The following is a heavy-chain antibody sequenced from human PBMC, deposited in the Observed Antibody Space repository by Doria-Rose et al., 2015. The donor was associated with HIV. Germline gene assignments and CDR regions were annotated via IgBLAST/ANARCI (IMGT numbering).Heavy chain of an antibody. CDR3: ARIKSSRWYHKYYFDF. CDR2: MFSDDER. V-gene: IGHV2-26*01. Sequence: QVTLKESGPVLVKPTETLTLTCTVSGVSLSSPGMGVSWIRQPPGKALEWLANMFSDDERSYRTSLKSRLTISRVTTKIQVVLTMTDMDPVDTATYYCARIKSSRWYHKYYFDFWGQGTLVIVSA. D-gene: IGHD6-13*01. J-gene: IGHJ4*02. CDR1: GVSLSSPGMG.